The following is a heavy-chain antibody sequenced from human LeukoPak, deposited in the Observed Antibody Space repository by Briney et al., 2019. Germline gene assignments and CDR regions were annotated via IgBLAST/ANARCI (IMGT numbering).Heavy chain of an antibody. Sequence: GGSLRLSCAASGFTFSSYAMSWVRQAPGKGLEWVAVISYDGSNKYYADSVKGRFTISRDNSKNTLYLQMNSLRAEDTAVYYCAKGEKDYYYGMDVWGQGTTVTVSS. D-gene: IGHD1-26*01. CDR1: GFTFSSYA. CDR3: AKGEKDYYYGMDV. V-gene: IGHV3-30*18. J-gene: IGHJ6*02. CDR2: ISYDGSNK.